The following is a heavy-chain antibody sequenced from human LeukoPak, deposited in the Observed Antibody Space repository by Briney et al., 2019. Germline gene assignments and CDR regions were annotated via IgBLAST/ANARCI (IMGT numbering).Heavy chain of an antibody. CDR2: ISSSSSYI. CDR1: GFTFSSYS. V-gene: IGHV3-21*01. D-gene: IGHD6-19*01. Sequence: GGSLRLSCAASGFTFSSYSMNWVRQAPGKGLEWVSSISSSSSYIYYADSVKGRFTISRDNAKNSLYLQMNSLRAEDTAVYYCARVKGGWSPPYYWGQGTLVTVSS. J-gene: IGHJ4*02. CDR3: ARVKGGWSPPYY.